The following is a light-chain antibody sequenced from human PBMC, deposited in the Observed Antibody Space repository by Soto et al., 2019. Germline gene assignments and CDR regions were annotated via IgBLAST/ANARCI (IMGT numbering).Light chain of an antibody. Sequence: EIVMTQSPATLSVSPGERATLSCRASQNVLNNVAWYQQNPGQPPRLLIYGASTRATGIPARFSGSGSGTDFTLTISSLQSEDFAVYYCQQYNNWPLAFGGGTKVDIK. CDR2: GAS. CDR3: QQYNNWPLA. J-gene: IGKJ4*01. CDR1: QNVLNN. V-gene: IGKV3D-15*01.